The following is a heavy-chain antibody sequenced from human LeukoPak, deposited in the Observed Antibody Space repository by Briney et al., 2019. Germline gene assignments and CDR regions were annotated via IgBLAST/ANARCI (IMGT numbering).Heavy chain of an antibody. J-gene: IGHJ6*02. CDR1: GGSISSYY. CDR2: IYDSGST. CDR3: ARVGGTNYYYYGMDV. Sequence: SETLSLTCTVPGGSISSYYWSWIRQPPGKGLEWIGYIYDSGSTNYNPSLKSRVTISVDTSKNQFSLKLSSVTAADTAVYYCARVGGTNYYYYGMDVWGQGTTVTVSS. D-gene: IGHD1-1*01. V-gene: IGHV4-59*01.